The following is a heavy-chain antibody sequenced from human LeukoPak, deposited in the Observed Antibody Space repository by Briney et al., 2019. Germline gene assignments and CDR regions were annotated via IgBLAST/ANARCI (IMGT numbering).Heavy chain of an antibody. CDR2: IGSDNKP. CDR3: ARDLHYYLAMDV. CDR1: GFTFSAYA. V-gene: IGHV3-23*01. Sequence: GGSLRLSCEASGFTFSAYAMTWVRQAPGKRLEWGSSIGSDNKPHYSESVKGRFAISRDNSKYTLFLQLNSLRAEDTALYYCARDLHYYLAMDVWGQGTTVTVSS. J-gene: IGHJ6*02.